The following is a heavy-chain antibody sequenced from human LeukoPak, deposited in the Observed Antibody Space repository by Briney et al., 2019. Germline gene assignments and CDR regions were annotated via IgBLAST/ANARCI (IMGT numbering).Heavy chain of an antibody. CDR1: GVSISSSSYY. V-gene: IGHV4-39*01. CDR3: ARYRSSGSYYLTRYFDL. Sequence: SETLSLTCTVSGVSISSSSYYWGWIRQPPGKGLEWIGSIYYSGSTYYNPSLKSRVTISVDTSKNQFSLKLSSVAAADTAVYYCARYRSSGSYYLTRYFDLWGRGTMVTVSS. CDR2: IYYSGST. D-gene: IGHD1-26*01. J-gene: IGHJ2*01.